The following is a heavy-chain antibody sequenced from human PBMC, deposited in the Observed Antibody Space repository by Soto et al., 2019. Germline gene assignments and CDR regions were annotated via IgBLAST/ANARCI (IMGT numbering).Heavy chain of an antibody. J-gene: IGHJ4*02. D-gene: IGHD1-7*01. Sequence: SETLSLACTVSGGSISSYHWSWIRQSAGKGLEWIGRIYTSGNTHYNPSLKSRVTVSIDTSKNQFFLTVNSVTAADSAVYYCARESGDNWDYEAYWGQGTPVTVSS. CDR2: IYTSGNT. CDR1: GGSISSYH. V-gene: IGHV4-4*07. CDR3: ARESGDNWDYEAY.